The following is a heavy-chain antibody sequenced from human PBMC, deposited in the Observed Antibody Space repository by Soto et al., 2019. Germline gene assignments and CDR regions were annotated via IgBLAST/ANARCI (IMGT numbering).Heavy chain of an antibody. CDR2: IYPGDSDA. V-gene: IGHV5-51*01. J-gene: IGHJ4*02. CDR3: ARQADYNILTGYFYYFDY. D-gene: IGHD3-9*01. CDR1: GYSFTDYW. Sequence: GESLKISCKSSGYSFTDYWIGWVRQMPGKGLEWMGIIYPGDSDARYSPSFQGQVTISVDTSINTAFLRWNSLTASDTVMYYCARQADYNILTGYFYYFDYWGQGSLVTVSS.